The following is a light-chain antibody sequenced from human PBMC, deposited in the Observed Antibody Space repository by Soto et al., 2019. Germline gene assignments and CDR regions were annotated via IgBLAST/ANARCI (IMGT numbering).Light chain of an antibody. J-gene: IGKJ3*01. CDR2: GAS. Sequence: EIVLTQSPGTLSLSPGERATLSCRASQSVSSNYLTWYQQKPGQAPRLLIYGASSRATGIPDRFSGSGSGTDFTLTISRLDPEDFAVYYCQQYGSSPFTFGHGTKVDIK. CDR3: QQYGSSPFT. CDR1: QSVSSNY. V-gene: IGKV3-20*01.